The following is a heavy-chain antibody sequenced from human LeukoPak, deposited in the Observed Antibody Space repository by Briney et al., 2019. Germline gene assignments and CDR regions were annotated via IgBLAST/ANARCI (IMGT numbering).Heavy chain of an antibody. Sequence: SETLSLTCTVSGGSISSYYWSWIRQPAGKGLEWIGRIYTSGSTNYNPSLKSRVTMSVDTSKNQFSLKLSSVTAADTAVYYCARDIGYYDSSGYGYYYYGMDVWGQGTTVTVSS. V-gene: IGHV4-4*07. CDR2: IYTSGST. J-gene: IGHJ6*02. D-gene: IGHD3-22*01. CDR1: GGSISSYY. CDR3: ARDIGYYDSSGYGYYYYGMDV.